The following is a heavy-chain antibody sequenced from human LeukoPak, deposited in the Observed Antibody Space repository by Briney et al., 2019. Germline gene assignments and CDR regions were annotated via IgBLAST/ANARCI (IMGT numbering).Heavy chain of an antibody. J-gene: IGHJ3*02. CDR1: GDSVSSGAYD. D-gene: IGHD3-10*01. V-gene: IGHV4-30-4*01. CDR3: ARDGNAMVRGYAFEI. Sequence: SQTMSLTCSVSGDSVSSGAYDWGWLRQPPGKGLEWTGYIYSSGSTYYNPSLKSRVTISVDTSKNQFSLKLSSVTAADTAVYYCARDGNAMVRGYAFEIWGQGTMVTVSS. CDR2: IYSSGST.